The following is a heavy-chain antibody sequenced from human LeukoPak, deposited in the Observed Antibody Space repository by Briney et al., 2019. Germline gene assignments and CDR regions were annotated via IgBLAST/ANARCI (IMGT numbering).Heavy chain of an antibody. CDR2: ISSSSSYI. J-gene: IGHJ1*01. Sequence: PGGSLRLSCAASGFTFSSYSMNWVRQAPGKGLEWVSSISSSSSYIYYADSVKGRFTISRDNAKNSLYLQMNSLRAEDTAVYYCAREWSRSSGWYGTLQHWGQGTLVTVSS. D-gene: IGHD6-19*01. V-gene: IGHV3-21*01. CDR1: GFTFSSYS. CDR3: AREWSRSSGWYGTLQH.